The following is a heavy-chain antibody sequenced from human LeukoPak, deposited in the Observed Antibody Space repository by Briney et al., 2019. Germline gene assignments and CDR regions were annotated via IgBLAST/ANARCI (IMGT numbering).Heavy chain of an antibody. CDR2: IYSGGST. Sequence: GGSLRLSCAASGFGLSVYDMGWVRQAPGKGLEWVSVIYSGGSTYYADSVKGRFTISRDNSKNTLYLQMNSLRAEDTAVYYCARELGYSYGLWGQGTLVTVSS. CDR1: GFGLSVYD. V-gene: IGHV3-66*01. CDR3: ARELGYSYGL. J-gene: IGHJ4*02. D-gene: IGHD5-18*01.